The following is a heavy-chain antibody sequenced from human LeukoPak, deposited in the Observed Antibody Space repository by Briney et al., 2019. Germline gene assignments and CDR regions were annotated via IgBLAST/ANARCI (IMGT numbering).Heavy chain of an antibody. CDR1: EYTLTSYF. J-gene: IGHJ4*02. CDR2: INTSGGTT. D-gene: IGHD5-18*01. Sequence: ASVKVSCTASEYTLTSYFMNWVRQAPGQGLEWMGIINTSGGTTSYAQKFQGRVTMTRDTSTSTVYMELSSLRAEDTAVYYCARGIQLWFYFDYWGQGTLVTVSS. V-gene: IGHV1-46*01. CDR3: ARGIQLWFYFDY.